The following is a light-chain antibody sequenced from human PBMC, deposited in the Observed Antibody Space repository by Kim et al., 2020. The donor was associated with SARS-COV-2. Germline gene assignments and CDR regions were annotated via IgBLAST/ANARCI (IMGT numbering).Light chain of an antibody. CDR2: EDT. CDR1: KLGDKY. CDR3: QAWDSTTVI. J-gene: IGLJ2*01. V-gene: IGLV3-1*01. Sequence: SYELTQPPSVSVSPGQTASISCSGDKLGDKYACWYQQRPGQSPVLVIYEDTRRHSGIPERFSASTSGNTATLTISGTQAMDEADYYCQAWDSTTVIFGGGTQRTV.